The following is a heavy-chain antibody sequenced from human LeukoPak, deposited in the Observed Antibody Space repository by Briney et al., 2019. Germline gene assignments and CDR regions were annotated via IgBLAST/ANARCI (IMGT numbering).Heavy chain of an antibody. D-gene: IGHD2-15*01. J-gene: IGHJ4*02. CDR3: ARDHCSGGNCNAYYDF. CDR1: GYTFTSYG. Sequence: ASVKVSCTASGYTFTSYGISWVRLAPGQGLGWMGWISTYSDKTNYVQRLQGRVTMTTDTSTSTAYMELRSLTSDDTAVYYCARDHCSGGNCNAYYDFWGQGALVTVSS. V-gene: IGHV1-18*01. CDR2: ISTYSDKT.